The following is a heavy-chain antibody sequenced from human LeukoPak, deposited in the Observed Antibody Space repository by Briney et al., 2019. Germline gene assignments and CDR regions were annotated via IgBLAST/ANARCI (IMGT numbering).Heavy chain of an antibody. D-gene: IGHD1-26*01. V-gene: IGHV4-39*07. CDR2: ISYSGRT. Sequence: SETLSLTCSVSGGSISSSSYYWAWIRQPPGKGLEWIGSISYSGRTSYNPSLKSRVTISVDSSKNQFSLKLSSVTAADTAVYYCARDGALNWFDPWGQGTLVTVSS. J-gene: IGHJ5*02. CDR3: ARDGALNWFDP. CDR1: GGSISSSSYY.